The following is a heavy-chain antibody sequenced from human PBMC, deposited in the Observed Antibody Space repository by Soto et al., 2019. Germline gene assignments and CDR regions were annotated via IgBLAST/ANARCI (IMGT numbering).Heavy chain of an antibody. Sequence: SETLSLTCTVSGGSISSYYLSWIRQTPGKGLEWIGYIYYSGRTNYNPSLKSRVTISVDTSKNQFSLKLSSVTAADTAVYYCARGYCSSTSCYIWDNWFDPWGQGTLVTV. V-gene: IGHV4-59*01. CDR2: IYYSGRT. J-gene: IGHJ5*02. CDR3: ARGYCSSTSCYIWDNWFDP. D-gene: IGHD2-2*02. CDR1: GGSISSYY.